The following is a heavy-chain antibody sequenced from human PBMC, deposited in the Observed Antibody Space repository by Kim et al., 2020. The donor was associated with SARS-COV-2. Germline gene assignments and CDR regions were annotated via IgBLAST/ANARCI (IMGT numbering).Heavy chain of an antibody. J-gene: IGHJ5*02. D-gene: IGHD3-10*01. CDR3: ARGGTLRGVIVP. CDR1: GFIFSSYA. CDR2: IDISLGSA. Sequence: GGSLRLSCAASGFIFSSYAMSWVRHAPGKGLEWVSSIDISLGSAYYADSVKGRFTISRDNSKNTLHLQMNSLRAEDTALYYCARGGTLRGVIVPWGQGTLVTVSS. V-gene: IGHV3-23*01.